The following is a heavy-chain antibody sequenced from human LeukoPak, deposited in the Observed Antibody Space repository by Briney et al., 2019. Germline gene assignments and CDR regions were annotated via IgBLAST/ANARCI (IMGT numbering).Heavy chain of an antibody. D-gene: IGHD3-16*01. Sequence: PGGSLRLSCAASGFTFSSYWMHWVRQAPGKGLVWVSRITSDGSSTSYADSVKGRFTISRDNAKNTLYLQMNSLRAEDTAVYYCERGVWQAHWGQGTLVTVSS. V-gene: IGHV3-74*01. J-gene: IGHJ4*02. CDR2: ITSDGSST. CDR1: GFTFSSYW. CDR3: ERGVWQAH.